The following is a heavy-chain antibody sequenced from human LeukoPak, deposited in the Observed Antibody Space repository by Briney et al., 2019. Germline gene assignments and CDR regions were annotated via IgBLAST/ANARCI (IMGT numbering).Heavy chain of an antibody. D-gene: IGHD3-3*01. V-gene: IGHV3-23*01. CDR3: AKEGITIFGVVIPLDY. J-gene: IGHJ4*02. CDR1: GFSFGNYA. Sequence: PGGSLRLSCATSGFSFGNYAMSWVRQAPGKGLEWVSAISGSGGSTYYADSVKGRFTISRDNSKNTLYLQMNSLRAEDTAVYYCAKEGITIFGVVIPLDYWGQGTLVTVSS. CDR2: ISGSGGST.